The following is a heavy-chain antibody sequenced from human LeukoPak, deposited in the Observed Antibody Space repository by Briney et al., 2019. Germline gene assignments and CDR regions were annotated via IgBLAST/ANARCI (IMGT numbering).Heavy chain of an antibody. CDR2: ISVSDDST. CDR3: ARDRYCVSTNCPYDC. CDR1: GFTSNDYS. D-gene: IGHD2-2*01. Sequence: PGWSLRLSCAASGFTSNDYSMNWVRRSPGKGLEWVSGISVSDDSTYYVDSVKGRFTISRDKSNNMLYLQMNSLRAEDTAVYFCARDRYCVSTNCPYDCWGQGTPVTVSS. J-gene: IGHJ4*02. V-gene: IGHV3-23*01.